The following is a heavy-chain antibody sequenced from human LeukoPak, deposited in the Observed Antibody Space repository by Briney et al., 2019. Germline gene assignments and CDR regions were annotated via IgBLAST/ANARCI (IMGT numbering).Heavy chain of an antibody. CDR2: INHSGST. CDR3: AREGYCSSTSCYRVGFGP. Sequence: SETLSLTCAVYGGSFSGYYWSWIRQPPGKGLEWIGEINHSGSTNYNPSLKSRVTISVDTSKNQFSLKLSSVTAADTAVYYCAREGYCSSTSCYRVGFGPWGQGTLVTVSS. D-gene: IGHD2-2*01. J-gene: IGHJ5*02. CDR1: GGSFSGYY. V-gene: IGHV4-34*01.